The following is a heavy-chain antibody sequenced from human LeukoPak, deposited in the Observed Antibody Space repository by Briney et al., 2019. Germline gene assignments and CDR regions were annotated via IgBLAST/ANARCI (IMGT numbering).Heavy chain of an antibody. Sequence: PSETLSLTCSVSGGSINSYYWSWIRQPPGRGLEWVGYIYFSGNTHYNPSFMSRVTISIDTSKNQFSLKLSSVTAADTAVYYRARDRSGSYPSPFDYWGQGTLVTVSS. D-gene: IGHD1-26*01. V-gene: IGHV4-59*01. CDR3: ARDRSGSYPSPFDY. J-gene: IGHJ4*02. CDR2: IYFSGNT. CDR1: GGSINSYY.